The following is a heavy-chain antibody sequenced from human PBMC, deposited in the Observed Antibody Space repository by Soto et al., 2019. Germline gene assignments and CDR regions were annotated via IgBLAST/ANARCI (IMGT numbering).Heavy chain of an antibody. V-gene: IGHV1-46*01. Sequence: PGESLKISCKGSGYTFTSYYMHWVRQAPGQGLEWMGIINPSGGNTSYAQKFQGRVTMTRDTSTSTAYMELSSLRSEDTAVYYCAAGRWELLSMGDYWGQGTLVTVSS. CDR1: GYTFTSYY. D-gene: IGHD1-26*01. CDR2: INPSGGNT. J-gene: IGHJ4*02. CDR3: AAGRWELLSMGDY.